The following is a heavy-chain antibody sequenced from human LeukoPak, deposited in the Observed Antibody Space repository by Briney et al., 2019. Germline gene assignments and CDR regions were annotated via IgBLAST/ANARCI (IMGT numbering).Heavy chain of an antibody. J-gene: IGHJ4*02. V-gene: IGHV4-39*01. CDR1: GGPLRSSTYY. CDR2: VHYSGNT. D-gene: IGHD3-10*02. Sequence: PSETLSLTCTVSGGPLRSSTYYWGWIRQPPGKGLEWIGAVHYSGNTDYNPSLKSRVTMTVDTSKNLYSLNLNSVAAADTAVYYCARQFVRGLLDIDNWGRGTLVTVSS. CDR3: ARQFVRGLLDIDN.